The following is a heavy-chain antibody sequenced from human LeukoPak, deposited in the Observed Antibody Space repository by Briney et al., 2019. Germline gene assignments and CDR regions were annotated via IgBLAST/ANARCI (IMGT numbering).Heavy chain of an antibody. CDR2: VDPEDDET. Sequence: ASVKVSCKVSGYTFTDYYMHWVQQAPGKGLEWMGLVDPEDDETLYAEKFQGRVTITADTSSDTAYMELSSLRSEDTAVYYCATVSGSGSYYNHFDYWGRGTLVTVSS. J-gene: IGHJ4*02. D-gene: IGHD3-10*01. CDR3: ATVSGSGSYYNHFDY. V-gene: IGHV1-69-2*01. CDR1: GYTFTDYY.